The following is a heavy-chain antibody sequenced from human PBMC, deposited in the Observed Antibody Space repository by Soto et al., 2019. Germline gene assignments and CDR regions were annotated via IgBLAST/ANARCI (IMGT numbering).Heavy chain of an antibody. J-gene: IGHJ4*02. CDR2: INSDGSST. CDR1: GFTFSSYW. CDR3: ASEGITIFGLDPFDY. D-gene: IGHD3-3*01. V-gene: IGHV3-74*01. Sequence: GGSLRLSCAASGFTFSSYWMHWVRQAPGKGLVWVSRINSDGSSTSYADSVKGRFTISRDNAKNTLYLQMNSLRAEDTAVYYCASEGITIFGLDPFDYWGQGTLVTVS.